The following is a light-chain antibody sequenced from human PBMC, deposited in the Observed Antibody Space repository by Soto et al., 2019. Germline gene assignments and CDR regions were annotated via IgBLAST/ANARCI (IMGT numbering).Light chain of an antibody. V-gene: IGKV3-15*01. J-gene: IGKJ2*01. CDR1: QSVSNN. CDR3: AQNEKWPT. Sequence: EIVMTQSPATLSVSPGQTATLSYRASQSVSNNLDWYQQKPGQAPRLHIYGASTWATGIPAWFSGIGSGTEFTLNISSVQSEDVAVYCGAQNEKWPTFGQRTKLEI. CDR2: GAS.